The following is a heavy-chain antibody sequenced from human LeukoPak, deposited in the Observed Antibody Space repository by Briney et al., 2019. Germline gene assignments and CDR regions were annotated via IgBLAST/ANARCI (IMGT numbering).Heavy chain of an antibody. CDR3: ARDHYYGSGSYSDY. J-gene: IGHJ4*02. D-gene: IGHD3-10*01. CDR1: GFTFSNYA. CDR2: IKQDGSEK. V-gene: IGHV3-7*01. Sequence: GGSLRLSCVASGFTFSNYAVMWVRQAPGKGLEWVANIKQDGSEKYYVDSVKGRFTISRDNAKNSLYLQMNSLRAEDTAVYYCARDHYYGSGSYSDYWGQGTLVTVSS.